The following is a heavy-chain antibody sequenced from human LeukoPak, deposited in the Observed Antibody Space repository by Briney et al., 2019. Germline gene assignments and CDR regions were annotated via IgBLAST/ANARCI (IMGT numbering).Heavy chain of an antibody. CDR3: ARGREMAPINYYYMDV. V-gene: IGHV4-34*01. CDR1: GGSFSGYY. D-gene: IGHD5-24*01. CDR2: INHSGST. J-gene: IGHJ6*03. Sequence: PSETLSLTCAVYGGSFSGYYWSWIRQPPGKGLEWIGEINHSGSTNYNPSLKSRVTISVDTSKNQFSLKLSSVTAADTAVYYCARGREMAPINYYYMDVWGKGTTVTVSS.